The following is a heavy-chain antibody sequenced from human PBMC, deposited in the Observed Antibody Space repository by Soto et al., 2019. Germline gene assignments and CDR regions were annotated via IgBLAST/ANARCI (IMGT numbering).Heavy chain of an antibody. Sequence: PSETLSLTCAVYGGSFSDYYWSWIRQPPGKGLEWIGEINHSGSTNYNPSLKSRVTISVDTSKNQFSLKLSSVTAADTAVYYCAREGRYCASGRFWWFDPGGQGTLVTVSS. CDR1: GGSFSDYY. D-gene: IGHD3-10*01. J-gene: IGHJ5*02. CDR2: INHSGST. CDR3: AREGRYCASGRFWWFDP. V-gene: IGHV4-34*01.